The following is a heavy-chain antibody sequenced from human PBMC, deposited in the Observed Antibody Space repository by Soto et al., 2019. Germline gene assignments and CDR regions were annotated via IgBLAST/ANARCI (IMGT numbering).Heavy chain of an antibody. CDR3: AKADPTSPFDY. Sequence: QVQLVESGGGVVQPGRSLRLSCAASGFTFSSYGMHWVRQAPGKGLEWVAVISYDGSNKYYADSVKGRFTISRDNSKSSLYLQTNSMSAEDTAVYYGAKADPTSPFDYWGKGTLVTVSS. CDR2: ISYDGSNK. CDR1: GFTFSSYG. V-gene: IGHV3-30*18. J-gene: IGHJ4*02.